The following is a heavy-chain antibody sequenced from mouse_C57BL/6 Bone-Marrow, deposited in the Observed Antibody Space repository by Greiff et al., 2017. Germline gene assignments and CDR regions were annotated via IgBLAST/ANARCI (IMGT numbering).Heavy chain of an antibody. CDR1: GYTFTSYW. CDR3: AYYYGSDDWYFDV. V-gene: IGHV1-72*01. CDR2: IDPNSGGT. J-gene: IGHJ1*03. Sequence: QVQLKQPGAELVKPGASVKLSCKASGYTFTSYWMHWVKQRPGRGLEWIGRIDPNSGGTKYNEKFKSKATLTVDKPSSTAYMQLSSLTSEDSAVYYCAYYYGSDDWYFDVWGTGTTVTVSS. D-gene: IGHD1-1*01.